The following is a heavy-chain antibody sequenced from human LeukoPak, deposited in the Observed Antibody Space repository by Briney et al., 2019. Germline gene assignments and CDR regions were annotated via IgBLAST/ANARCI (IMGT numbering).Heavy chain of an antibody. V-gene: IGHV4-4*09. CDR3: ARTGTIFGGDWFDP. D-gene: IGHD3-3*01. CDR1: GGSIRSYY. J-gene: IGHJ5*02. Sequence: SETLSLTCTVSGGSIRSYYWSWLRQPPGNGLEWIGYIYTSGSTNYNPSLKSRVTISVDTSKNQFSLKLSSVTAADTAVYYCARTGTIFGGDWFDPWGQGTLVTVSS. CDR2: IYTSGST.